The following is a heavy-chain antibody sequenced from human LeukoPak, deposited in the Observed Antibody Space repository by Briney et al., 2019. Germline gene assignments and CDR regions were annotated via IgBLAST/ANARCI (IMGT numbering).Heavy chain of an antibody. CDR1: GYIFTTYD. V-gene: IGHV1-8*03. D-gene: IGHD7-27*01. CDR2: LNPNSCKA. Sequence: AAVKVSCKASGYIFTTYDMGGVRQATGQGLEWMGWLNPNSCKAGYAQKFQGKVTISRNTSISTAYMELSSLRSGDTAIYYCARRKFLGWFDPWGQGTLVTVSS. CDR3: ARRKFLGWFDP. J-gene: IGHJ5*02.